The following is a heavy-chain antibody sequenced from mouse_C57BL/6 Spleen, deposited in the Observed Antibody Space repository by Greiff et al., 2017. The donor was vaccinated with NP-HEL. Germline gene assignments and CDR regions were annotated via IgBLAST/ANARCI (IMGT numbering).Heavy chain of an antibody. V-gene: IGHV1-55*01. D-gene: IGHD3-2*02. CDR1: GYTFTSYW. CDR3: ARRGGSGWDFDY. CDR2: IYPGSGST. J-gene: IGHJ2*01. Sequence: VQLQQPGAELVKPGASVKMSCKASGYTFTSYWITWVKQRPGQGLEWIGDIYPGSGSTNYNEKFKSKATLTVDTSSSTAYMQLSSLTSEDSAVYYCARRGGSGWDFDYWGQGTTLTVSS.